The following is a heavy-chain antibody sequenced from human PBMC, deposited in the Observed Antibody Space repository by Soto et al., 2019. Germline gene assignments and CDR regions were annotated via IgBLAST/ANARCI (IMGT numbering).Heavy chain of an antibody. D-gene: IGHD3-22*01. V-gene: IGHV1-69*06. CDR1: VGSFSSYA. Sequence: SSVKVSYKPCVGSFSSYAISWVRQAPGQGLEWMGGFIPIFGTANYAQHFQGRVTMTADKSTSTADMELSSLRSEDTALYYCVRAYYYDSSGYPYYFDYWG. CDR2: FIPIFGTA. J-gene: IGHJ4*01. CDR3: VRAYYYDSSGYPYYFDY.